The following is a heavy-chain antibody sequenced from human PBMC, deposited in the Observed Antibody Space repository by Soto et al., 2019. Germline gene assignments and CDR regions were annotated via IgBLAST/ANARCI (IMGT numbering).Heavy chain of an antibody. CDR2: INHSGST. CDR3: ARVVAVAGYYYYGMDV. Sequence: LSLTCAVYGGSFSGYYWSWIRQPPGKGLEWIGEINHSGSTNYNPSLKSRVTISVDTSKNQFSLKLSSVTAADTAVYYCARVVAVAGYYYYGMDVWGQGTTVTVSS. V-gene: IGHV4-34*01. D-gene: IGHD6-19*01. CDR1: GGSFSGYY. J-gene: IGHJ6*02.